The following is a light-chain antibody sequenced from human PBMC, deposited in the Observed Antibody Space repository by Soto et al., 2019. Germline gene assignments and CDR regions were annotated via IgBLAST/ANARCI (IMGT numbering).Light chain of an antibody. Sequence: EIVMTQSPATLSVSPGERATLSCRASQSVSSNLVWYQQKPCQAPRLLIYGASTRATGIPARFSGSGSGTEFTLTIRSLQSEDFAVYYCQQYNNWPPPWTFGQGTKVEIK. J-gene: IGKJ1*01. V-gene: IGKV3-15*01. CDR3: QQYNNWPPPWT. CDR2: GAS. CDR1: QSVSSN.